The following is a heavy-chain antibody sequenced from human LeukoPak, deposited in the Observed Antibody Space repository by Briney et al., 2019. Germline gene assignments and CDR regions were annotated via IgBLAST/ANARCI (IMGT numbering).Heavy chain of an antibody. CDR3: ARGSWSPSMDY. V-gene: IGHV4-30-4*01. CDR2: IYYRGST. J-gene: IGHJ4*02. Sequence: PSQTLSLTCTVSGGSISSGDYYWSWIRQPPGKGLEWIGYIYYRGSTYYNPSLKSRLTISVDTSKNQFSLRLSSVTAADTAVYYCARGSWSPSMDYWGQGTLVTVSS. CDR1: GGSISSGDYY. D-gene: IGHD6-13*01.